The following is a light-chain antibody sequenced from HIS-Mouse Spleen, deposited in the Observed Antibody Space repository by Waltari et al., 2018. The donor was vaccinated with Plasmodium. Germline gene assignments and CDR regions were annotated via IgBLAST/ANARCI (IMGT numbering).Light chain of an antibody. CDR2: DVS. CDR1: SSHVGGYTY. V-gene: IGLV2-14*03. CDR3: SSYTSSSTL. J-gene: IGLJ3*02. Sequence: QSALTQPASVSGSPGQSITISCTGTSSHVGGYTYVSWYQQHPGKAPKLMIYDVSNRPSGVSNRFSGSKSGNTASLTISGLQAEDEADYYCSSYTSSSTLFGGGTKLTVL.